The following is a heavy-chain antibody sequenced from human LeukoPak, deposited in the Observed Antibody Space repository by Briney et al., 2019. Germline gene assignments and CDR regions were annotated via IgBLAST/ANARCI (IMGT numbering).Heavy chain of an antibody. V-gene: IGHV3-23*01. CDR1: GIPFRKLG. CDR3: AKRGVVIRVILVGFHKEAYYFDS. CDR2: ISDVVGGQ. Sequence: GGSLELPCPVSGIPFRKLGLGGARQVPGKGLEWVAGISDVVGGQNYADSVKGRFTISRDNPKNTLYLQMNSLRAEDTAVYFCAKRGVVIRVILVGFHKEAYYFDSWGQGALVTVSS. J-gene: IGHJ4*02. D-gene: IGHD3-22*01.